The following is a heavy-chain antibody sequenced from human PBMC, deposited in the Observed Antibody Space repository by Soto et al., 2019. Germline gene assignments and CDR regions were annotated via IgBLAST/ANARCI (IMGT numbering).Heavy chain of an antibody. CDR2: ISSSRNYI. D-gene: IGHD6-19*01. V-gene: IGHV3-21*02. CDR1: GFTFSSYS. CDR3: ARDHMPGIAVEEVYYFEY. Sequence: EVQLVESGGGLVKPGGSLRLSCAASGFTFSSYSMNWVRQAPGKGLEWVSFISSSRNYIYYADSVKGRFTISRDNAKNSLYMQMNSLRAEDTAVYYCARDHMPGIAVEEVYYFEYWGQGTLVTVSS. J-gene: IGHJ4*02.